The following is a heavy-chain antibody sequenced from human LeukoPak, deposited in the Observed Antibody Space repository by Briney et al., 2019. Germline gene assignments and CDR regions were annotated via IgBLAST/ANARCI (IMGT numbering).Heavy chain of an antibody. CDR2: INHSGST. V-gene: IGHV4-34*01. J-gene: IGHJ4*02. CDR3: AREYNDYGDCARARYFDY. Sequence: SETLSLTCAVYGGSFSGYYWSWIRQPPGKGLEWIGEINHSGSTNYNPSLKSRVTISVDTSKNQFSLKLSSVTAADTAVYYCAREYNDYGDCARARYFDYWGQGTLVTVSS. D-gene: IGHD4-17*01. CDR1: GGSFSGYY.